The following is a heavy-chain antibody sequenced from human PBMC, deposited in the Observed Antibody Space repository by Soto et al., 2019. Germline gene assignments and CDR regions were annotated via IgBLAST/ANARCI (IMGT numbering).Heavy chain of an antibody. D-gene: IGHD6-13*01. CDR3: ARESSSSCHDY. CDR2: ISAYNGNT. J-gene: IGHJ4*02. Sequence: QVQLVQSGAEVKKPGASVKVSCKASGYTFTSYGISWVRQAPGQGLEWMGWISAYNGNTNYAQKLQGRVTLTTDPSTSTAYRELRRLMSDDTAVYYCARESSSSCHDYWGQGNLVTVSS. V-gene: IGHV1-18*01. CDR1: GYTFTSYG.